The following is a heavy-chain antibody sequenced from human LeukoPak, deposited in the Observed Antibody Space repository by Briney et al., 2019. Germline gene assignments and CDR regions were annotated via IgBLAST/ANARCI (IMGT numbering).Heavy chain of an antibody. J-gene: IGHJ4*02. CDR1: GYTFSNYA. V-gene: IGHV1-18*01. CDR3: ARLVLGSRSEIGGVIVLGYSVLYYFDY. Sequence: GASVKVSCKASGYTFSNYAITWVRQAPGQGLEWMGWISPYNGNTNYAQKLQGRVTMATDTSTSTAYMELRSLRSDDTAVYYCARLVLGSRSEIGGVIVLGYSVLYYFDYWGQGTLVTVSS. CDR2: ISPYNGNT. D-gene: IGHD3-16*02.